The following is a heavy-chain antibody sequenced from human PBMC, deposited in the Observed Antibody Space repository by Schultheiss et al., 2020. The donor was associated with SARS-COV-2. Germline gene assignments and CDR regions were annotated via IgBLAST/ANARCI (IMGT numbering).Heavy chain of an antibody. CDR2: MNPNSGNT. Sequence: ASVKVSCKASGYTFTSYDINWVRQATGQGLEWMGWMNPNSGNTGYAQKFQSRVTMTRNTSISTAYMELSSLRSEDTAVYYCARVDDSSGYYYMYYYGMDVWGQGNTVTVSS. D-gene: IGHD3-22*01. CDR1: GYTFTSYD. J-gene: IGHJ6*02. CDR3: ARVDDSSGYYYMYYYGMDV. V-gene: IGHV1-8*01.